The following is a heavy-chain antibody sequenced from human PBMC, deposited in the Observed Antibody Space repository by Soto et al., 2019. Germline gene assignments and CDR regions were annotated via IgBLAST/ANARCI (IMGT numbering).Heavy chain of an antibody. J-gene: IGHJ4*02. CDR3: AREPSGSFYHGRHYFDY. V-gene: IGHV3-21*01. CDR2: IGSSNTDV. CDR1: GVTFSTYA. Sequence: EVQLVESGGGLVKPGESLRLSCAASGVTFSTYAMNWVRQAPGKGLEWVSSIGSSNTDVYYADSGRGRFTMSRDNAKNSMYLQMNSLRAEDTAVYYCAREPSGSFYHGRHYFDYWGQGALVTVSS. D-gene: IGHD3-10*01.